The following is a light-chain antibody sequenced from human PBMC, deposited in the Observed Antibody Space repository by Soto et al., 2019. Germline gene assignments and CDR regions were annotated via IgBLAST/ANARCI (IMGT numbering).Light chain of an antibody. Sequence: EIVLTQSPATVSLSPGEGATLSCRASQSVGAYLAWYQHKPGQAPRLLIYDSSKRATDIPTRFSGGGSGPDFTLTISSLAPEDFAVYCCLQRGNCPRTLGEGTKVEIK. CDR1: QSVGAY. J-gene: IGKJ1*01. CDR2: DSS. CDR3: LQRGNCPRT. V-gene: IGKV3-11*01.